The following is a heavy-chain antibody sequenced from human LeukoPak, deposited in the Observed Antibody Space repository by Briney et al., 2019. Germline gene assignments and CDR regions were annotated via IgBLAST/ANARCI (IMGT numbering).Heavy chain of an antibody. V-gene: IGHV3-53*01. D-gene: IGHD7-27*01. J-gene: IGHJ5*02. Sequence: HPGGFLRLSCAASGFTVSTNYMTWVRQAPGKGLEWVSVIYSGGSTYYADSVKGRFTISRDNSKNTLYLQMNSLRAEDTALYYCSRNWGSDNWFDPWGQGTLVTVSS. CDR3: SRNWGSDNWFDP. CDR1: GFTVSTNY. CDR2: IYSGGST.